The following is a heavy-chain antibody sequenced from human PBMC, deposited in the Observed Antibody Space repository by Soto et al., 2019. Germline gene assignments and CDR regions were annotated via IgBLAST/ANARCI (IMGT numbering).Heavy chain of an antibody. J-gene: IGHJ3*02. CDR2: MNPNSGNT. CDR1: GYTLTSYD. CDR3: ARGYYDYIWGSYRYDPDAFDI. D-gene: IGHD3-16*02. V-gene: IGHV1-8*01. Sequence: ASVKVSCKASGYTLTSYDINWVRQATGQGLEWMGWMNPNSGNTGYAQKFQGRVTMTRNTSISTAYMELSSLRSEDTAVYYCARGYYDYIWGSYRYDPDAFDIWGQGTMVTVSS.